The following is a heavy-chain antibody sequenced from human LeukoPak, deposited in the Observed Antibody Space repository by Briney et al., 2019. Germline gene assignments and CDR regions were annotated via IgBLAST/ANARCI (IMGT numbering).Heavy chain of an antibody. CDR1: GFTFSSYG. CDR2: IWYDGSNK. D-gene: IGHD6-25*01. CDR3: ARDHPAPGYGMDV. Sequence: GGSLRLSCAASGFTFSSYGMHWVRQAPGKGLEWVAVIWYDGSNKYYADSVKGRFTVSRDNSKNTLDLQMNSLRAEDTAVYYCARDHPAPGYGMDVWGQGTTVTVSS. J-gene: IGHJ6*02. V-gene: IGHV3-33*01.